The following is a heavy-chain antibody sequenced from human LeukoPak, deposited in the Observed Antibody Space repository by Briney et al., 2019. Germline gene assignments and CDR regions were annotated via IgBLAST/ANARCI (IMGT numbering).Heavy chain of an antibody. Sequence: SETLSLTCAVSGYSISSGYYWGWIRQPPGKGREWIGSIYHSGSTYYNPSLKSRVTISVDTSKNQFSLKLSSVTAADTAVYYCARGYSGSYFDYFDYWGQGTLVTVSS. J-gene: IGHJ4*02. CDR3: ARGYSGSYFDYFDY. V-gene: IGHV4-38-2*01. CDR1: GYSISSGYY. D-gene: IGHD1-26*01. CDR2: IYHSGST.